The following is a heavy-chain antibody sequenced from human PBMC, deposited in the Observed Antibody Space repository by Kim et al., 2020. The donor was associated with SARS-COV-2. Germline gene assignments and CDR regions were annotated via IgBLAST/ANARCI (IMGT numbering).Heavy chain of an antibody. CDR3: ARVGPLGSGSYFWFDP. CDR2: INAGNGNT. J-gene: IGHJ5*02. CDR1: GYTFTSYA. V-gene: IGHV1-3*01. D-gene: IGHD3-10*01. Sequence: ASVKVSCKASGYTFTSYAMHWVRQAPGQRLEWMGWINAGNGNTKYSQKFQGRVTITRDTSASTAYMELSSLRSEDTAVYYCARVGPLGSGSYFWFDPWGQGTLVTISS.